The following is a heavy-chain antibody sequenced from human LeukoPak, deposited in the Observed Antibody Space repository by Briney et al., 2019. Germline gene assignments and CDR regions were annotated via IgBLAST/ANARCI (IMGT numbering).Heavy chain of an antibody. J-gene: IGHJ4*02. CDR3: ARGYCSGGSCYGGDY. CDR2: ISRSGTTI. Sequence: PGGSLSLSCAASGFTFSNYEMNWVRQAPGKGLEWVSYISRSGTTIYYAERRFTISRDNAKNSLYLLMNSLRAEDTAIYYCARGYCSGGSCYGGDYWGQGTLVTVSS. D-gene: IGHD2-15*01. V-gene: IGHV3-48*03. CDR1: GFTFSNYE.